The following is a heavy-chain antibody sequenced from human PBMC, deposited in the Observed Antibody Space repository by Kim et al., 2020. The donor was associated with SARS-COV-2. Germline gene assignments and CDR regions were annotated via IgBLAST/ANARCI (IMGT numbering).Heavy chain of an antibody. V-gene: IGHV3-49*03. D-gene: IGHD2-15*01. CDR2: IRSKADGGTT. CDR3: TRGRDYCSGGNCYSDY. CDR1: GFTFGDYA. J-gene: IGHJ4*02. Sequence: GGSLRLSCTASGFTFGDYAMRWFRQAPGKGLEWVGFIRSKADGGTTEYAASVKGRFTISRDDSRSIAYLQMNSLKTEDTAVYYCTRGRDYCSGGNCYSDYWGQGTLVTVSS.